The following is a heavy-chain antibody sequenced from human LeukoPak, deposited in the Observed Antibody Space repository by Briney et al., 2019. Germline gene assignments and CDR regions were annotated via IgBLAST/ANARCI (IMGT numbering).Heavy chain of an antibody. CDR2: INHSGST. J-gene: IGHJ6*03. CDR1: GGSFSGYY. D-gene: IGHD4-17*01. CDR3: ARGYGDYVLAYMDV. V-gene: IGHV4-34*01. Sequence: SETLSLTCAVYGGSFSGYYWNWIRQPPGKGLAWIGEINHSGSTNYNPSLKSRVTISVDTSKNQFSLKLSSVTAADTAMYYCARGYGDYVLAYMDVWGEGTRVTVSS.